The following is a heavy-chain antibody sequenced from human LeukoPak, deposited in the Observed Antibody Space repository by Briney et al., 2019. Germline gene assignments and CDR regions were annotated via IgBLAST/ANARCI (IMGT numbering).Heavy chain of an antibody. J-gene: IGHJ4*02. Sequence: SETLSLTCTVSGGSIRSSYYYWGWIRQPPGKGLEWIGSIYDSGSTYYNPSLKSRLTISVDTSKNQVSLKLNSVTAAHTAVYYCARGAVAAAAHYFDYWGQGTLVTVSS. CDR1: GGSIRSSYYY. D-gene: IGHD6-13*01. CDR3: ARGAVAAAAHYFDY. V-gene: IGHV4-39*01. CDR2: IYDSGST.